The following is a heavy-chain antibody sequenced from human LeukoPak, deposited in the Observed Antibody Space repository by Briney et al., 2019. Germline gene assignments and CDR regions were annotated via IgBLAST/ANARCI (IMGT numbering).Heavy chain of an antibody. D-gene: IGHD4/OR15-4a*01. CDR2: IYHSGRT. CDR1: GGSISSSSYY. J-gene: IGHJ4*02. CDR3: ARGVGGYGAQFDY. V-gene: IGHV4-39*07. Sequence: SETLSLTCTVSGGSISSSSYYWGWIRQPPGKGLEWIGSIYHSGRTYYNPSLKSRVTISVDTSKNQFSLNLSSVTAADTAVYYCARGVGGYGAQFDYWGQGSLVIVSS.